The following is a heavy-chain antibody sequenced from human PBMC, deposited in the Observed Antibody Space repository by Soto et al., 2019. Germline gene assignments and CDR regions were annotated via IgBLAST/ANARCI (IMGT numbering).Heavy chain of an antibody. V-gene: IGHV4-34*01. D-gene: IGHD3-3*01. Sequence: SETLSLTCAVYGGSFSVYYWSLIRQPPGKGLEWIGEINHSGSTNYNPSLKSRVTISVDTSKNQFSLKLSSVTAADTAVYYCERRSYYDFWSGYYHKNGFDYWGQGTLVTV. CDR2: INHSGST. CDR3: ERRSYYDFWSGYYHKNGFDY. CDR1: GGSFSVYY. J-gene: IGHJ4*02.